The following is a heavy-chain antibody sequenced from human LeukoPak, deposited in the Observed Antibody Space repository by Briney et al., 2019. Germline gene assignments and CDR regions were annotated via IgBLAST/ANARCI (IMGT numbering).Heavy chain of an antibody. CDR2: IYYSGST. CDR1: GGPISSYY. Sequence: PSETLSLTCTVSGGPISSYYWSWIRQPPGKGLEWIGYIYYSGSTNYNPSLKSRVTISVDTSKNQFSLKLSSVTAADTAVYYCARGGRWYSGSSPMFPFDYWGQGTLVTVSS. J-gene: IGHJ4*02. CDR3: ARGGRWYSGSSPMFPFDY. D-gene: IGHD1-26*01. V-gene: IGHV4-59*01.